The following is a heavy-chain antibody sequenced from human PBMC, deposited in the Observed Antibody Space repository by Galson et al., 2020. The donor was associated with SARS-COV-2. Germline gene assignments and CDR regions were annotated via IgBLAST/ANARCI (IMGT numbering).Heavy chain of an antibody. CDR3: ARGSHSGVPALDS. CDR2: INPGRLRPLP. D-gene: IGHD2-2*01. Sequence: ASVKVSCKAPGNHVTTSYIHWVRQAPGHGLEWMGIINPGRLRPLPMFAQKFQGRVAMTRDISTGTVYLEMSPLRHEDTAVYYCARGSHSGVPALDSWGQGTLITVSS. V-gene: IGHV1-46*03. J-gene: IGHJ4*02. CDR1: GNHVTTSY.